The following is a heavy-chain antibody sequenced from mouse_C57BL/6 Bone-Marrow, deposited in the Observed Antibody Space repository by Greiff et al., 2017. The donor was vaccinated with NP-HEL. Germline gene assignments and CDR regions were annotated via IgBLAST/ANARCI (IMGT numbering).Heavy chain of an antibody. D-gene: IGHD2-4*01. CDR2: ISDGGSYT. CDR3: ARDDYDYPFAY. J-gene: IGHJ3*01. V-gene: IGHV5-4*01. Sequence: EVMLVESGGGLVKPGGSLKLSCAASGFTFSSYAMSWVRQTPEKRLEWVATISDGGSYTYYPDNVKGRFTISRDNAKNNLYLQMSHLKSEDTAMYYCARDDYDYPFAYWGQGTLVTVSA. CDR1: GFTFSSYA.